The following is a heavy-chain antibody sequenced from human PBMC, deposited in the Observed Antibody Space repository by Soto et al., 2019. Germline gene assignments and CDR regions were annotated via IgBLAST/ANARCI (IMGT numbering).Heavy chain of an antibody. CDR1: GFTFSSYA. J-gene: IGHJ4*02. V-gene: IGHV3-23*01. CDR2: ISGSGGST. CDR3: AAVRGYCSSTSCYPQDY. D-gene: IGHD2-2*01. Sequence: GGSLRLSCAASGFTFSSYAMSWVRQAPGKGLEWVSAISGSGGSTYYADSVKGRFTISRDNSKNTLYLQMNSLRAEDTAVYYCAAVRGYCSSTSCYPQDYWGQGT.